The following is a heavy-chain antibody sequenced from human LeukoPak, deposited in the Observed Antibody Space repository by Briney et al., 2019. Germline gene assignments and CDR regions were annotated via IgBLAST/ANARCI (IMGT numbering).Heavy chain of an antibody. J-gene: IGHJ4*02. CDR2: ISSNGSTI. V-gene: IGHV3-48*03. CDR3: ARGDEMITFGGVIVD. Sequence: RGALRVSCAAPGFTFSSYEVNGGRQAPGKGLERVSSISSNGSTIYYADSVKGRFTISRDNAKISMYLQMTSLRAEDTAVYYCARGDEMITFGGVIVDWGQGTLVTVSS. D-gene: IGHD3-16*02. CDR1: GFTFSSYE.